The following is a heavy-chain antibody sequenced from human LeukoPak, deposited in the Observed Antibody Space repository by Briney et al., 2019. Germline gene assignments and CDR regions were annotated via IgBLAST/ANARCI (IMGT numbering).Heavy chain of an antibody. CDR3: TTADLRNNS. D-gene: IGHD1-14*01. V-gene: IGHV3-15*01. CDR2: IKNKADGGTT. Sequence: GSLRLSCAASGFAFSNAWMYWVRRAPGKGLECVGRIKNKADGGTTDYAAPVKDRFSISRDDSENTLFLQMNGLKTEDTAMYYCTTADLRNNSWGQETLVTVSS. J-gene: IGHJ4*02. CDR1: GFAFSNAW.